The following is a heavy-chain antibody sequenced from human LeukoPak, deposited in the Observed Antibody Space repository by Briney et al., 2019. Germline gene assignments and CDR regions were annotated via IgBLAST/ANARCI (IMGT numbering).Heavy chain of an antibody. CDR2: ISSSSSYI. V-gene: IGHV3-21*01. Sequence: GGSLRLSCAASGFTFSSYSMNWVRQAPGKGLEWVSSISSSSSYIYYADSVKGRFTIPRDNAKNSLYLQMNSLRAEDTAVYYCARVDIVATQRLFDYWGQGTLVTVSS. CDR3: ARVDIVATQRLFDY. CDR1: GFTFSSYS. J-gene: IGHJ4*02. D-gene: IGHD5-12*01.